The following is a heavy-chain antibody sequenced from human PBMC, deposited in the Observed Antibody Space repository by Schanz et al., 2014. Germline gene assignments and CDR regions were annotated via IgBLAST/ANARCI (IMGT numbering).Heavy chain of an antibody. CDR3: AREGERKGMLPYYFDY. V-gene: IGHV3-11*04. J-gene: IGHJ4*02. Sequence: QGQLVESGGGVVQPGRSLRLSCAASGFTFSDYYMTWIRQAPGKGLEWVSFISSSSSTIYYADSVKGRFTISRDNAKNSLYLQMNSLRDEDTAVYYCAREGERKGMLPYYFDYWGQGALVTVSS. CDR1: GFTFSDYY. D-gene: IGHD3-10*01. CDR2: ISSSSSTI.